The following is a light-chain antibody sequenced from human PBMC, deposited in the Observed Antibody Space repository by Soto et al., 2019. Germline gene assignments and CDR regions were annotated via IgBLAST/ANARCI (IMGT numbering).Light chain of an antibody. CDR3: RQANSFPIT. J-gene: IGKJ5*01. CDR1: QGITNR. CDR2: EAS. Sequence: TQITQSPYSCSSSGPASHSITSRASQGITNRLAWYQQKPGKDPKLLIYEASSLQSGVPSRISCSGSGRDFTLIISSLLPAEFVTHYCRQANSFPITFGQGTRLEIK. V-gene: IGKV1D-12*01.